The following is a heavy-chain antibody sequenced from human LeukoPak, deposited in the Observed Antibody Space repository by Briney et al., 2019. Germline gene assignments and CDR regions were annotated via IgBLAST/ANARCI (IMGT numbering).Heavy chain of an antibody. CDR2: IYYSGST. CDR3: ARLTPPWLLASSVYYFDY. J-gene: IGHJ4*02. V-gene: IGHV4-39*07. Sequence: PSETLSLTCTVSGGSISSSSYYWGWIRQPPGKGLEWIGSIYYSGSTYYNPSLKSRVSISVDTSKNQFSLKLSSVTAADTAVYYCARLTPPWLLASSVYYFDYWGQGTLVTVSS. D-gene: IGHD3-22*01. CDR1: GGSISSSSYY.